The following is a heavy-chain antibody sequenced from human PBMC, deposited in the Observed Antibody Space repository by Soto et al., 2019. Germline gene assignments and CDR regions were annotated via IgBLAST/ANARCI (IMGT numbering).Heavy chain of an antibody. CDR1: GFTFNKYG. V-gene: IGHV3-33*01. J-gene: IGHJ6*03. D-gene: IGHD3-10*01. Sequence: GGSLRLSCATSGFTFNKYGLHWARQAPGKGLEWVGVIWNDVTTKYYADSVKGRFTISRDNSKNTLYLQMDSLRAEDTAVYYCATDGRGSGSPIRGYLDVWGKGTTVTVSS. CDR3: ATDGRGSGSPIRGYLDV. CDR2: IWNDVTTK.